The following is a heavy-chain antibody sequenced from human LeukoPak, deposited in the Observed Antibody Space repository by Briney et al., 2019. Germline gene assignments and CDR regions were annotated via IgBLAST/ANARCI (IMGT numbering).Heavy chain of an antibody. V-gene: IGHV1-3*01. Sequence: ASVKVSCKASGYTFTSYAMHWVRQAPGQRLEWMGWINAGNGNTKYSQKFQGRVTITRDTSASTAYMELSSLRSEDTAVYYCARSSVISLSWVDPWGQGTLVTASS. CDR2: INAGNGNT. CDR3: ARSSVISLSWVDP. J-gene: IGHJ5*02. D-gene: IGHD2/OR15-2a*01. CDR1: GYTFTSYA.